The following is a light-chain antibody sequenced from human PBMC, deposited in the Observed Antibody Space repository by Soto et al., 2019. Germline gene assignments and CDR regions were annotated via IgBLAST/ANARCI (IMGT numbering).Light chain of an antibody. CDR1: SSNIGAGYD. V-gene: IGLV1-40*01. Sequence: QSVLTQPPSVSGAPGQRVTSSCTGSSSNIGAGYDVHWYQQLPGTAPKLLIYGNSNRPSGVPDRFSGYKSGTSASLAITGLQAEDEADYYCQSYDSSLSDVVFGGGTKLTVL. CDR2: GNS. J-gene: IGLJ2*01. CDR3: QSYDSSLSDVV.